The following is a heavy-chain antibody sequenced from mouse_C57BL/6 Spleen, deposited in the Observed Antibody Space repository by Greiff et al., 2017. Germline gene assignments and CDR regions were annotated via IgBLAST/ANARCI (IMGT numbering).Heavy chain of an antibody. Sequence: QVTLQVSGPGILQSSPTLSLTCSFSGFSLSTSCMGVSWISQPSGNGLEWLAHTYWGDDKRYNTSLERPLTISKDTSSNHVFLKITSVDTADTATYDCARSTMIRGLFDYWGQGTTVTVSS. CDR2: TYWGDDK. CDR1: GFSLSTSCMG. J-gene: IGHJ2*01. CDR3: ARSTMIRGLFDY. V-gene: IGHV8-12*01. D-gene: IGHD2-4*01.